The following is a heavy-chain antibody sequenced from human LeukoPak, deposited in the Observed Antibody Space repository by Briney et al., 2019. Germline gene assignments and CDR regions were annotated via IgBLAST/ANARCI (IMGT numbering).Heavy chain of an antibody. V-gene: IGHV1-18*04. Sequence: ASMKVSCKTSGYTFTSYYVSWVRQAPGQGLEWMGWISGYNAKTKYVQKFQGRITMTIDTSTTTAYMELRSLTSDDTAVYYCARVRDYYASSDYSDYWGQGTPVTVSS. J-gene: IGHJ4*02. CDR3: ARVRDYYASSDYSDY. CDR1: GYTFTSYY. CDR2: ISGYNAKT. D-gene: IGHD3-22*01.